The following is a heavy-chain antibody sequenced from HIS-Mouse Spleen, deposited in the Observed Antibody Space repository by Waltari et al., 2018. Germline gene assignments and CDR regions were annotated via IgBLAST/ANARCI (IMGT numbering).Heavy chain of an antibody. Sequence: QLQLQESGPGLVKPSETLSPTRPVPGGPLSSSSYYRGWIRQPPGKGLEWIGSIYYSGSTYYNPSLKSRVTISVDTSKNQFSLKLSSVTAADTAVYYCAREIPYSSSWYDWYFDLWGRDTLVTVSS. CDR2: IYYSGST. V-gene: IGHV4-39*07. D-gene: IGHD6-13*01. CDR3: AREIPYSSSWYDWYFDL. J-gene: IGHJ2*01. CDR1: GGPLSSSSYY.